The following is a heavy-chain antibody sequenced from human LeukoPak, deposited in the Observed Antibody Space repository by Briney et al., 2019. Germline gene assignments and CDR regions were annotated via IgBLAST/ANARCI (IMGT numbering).Heavy chain of an antibody. CDR3: ARDGDDEGRDYYFDY. CDR1: GYTFSSFD. Sequence: ASVKVSCKASGYTFSSFDINWVRQAPGQGLEWMGGIIPIFGTANYAQKFQGRVTITADESTSTAYMELSSLRSEDTAVYYCARDGDDEGRDYYFDYWGQGTLVTVSS. CDR2: IIPIFGTA. J-gene: IGHJ4*02. D-gene: IGHD7-27*01. V-gene: IGHV1-69*13.